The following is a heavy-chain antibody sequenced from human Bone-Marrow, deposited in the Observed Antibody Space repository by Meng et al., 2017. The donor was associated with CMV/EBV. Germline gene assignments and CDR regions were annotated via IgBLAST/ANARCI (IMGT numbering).Heavy chain of an antibody. V-gene: IGHV4-39*07. J-gene: IGHJ5*02. D-gene: IGHD7-27*01. CDR2: IYYSGNT. Sequence: SETLSLTCTVSGGSISGTYYYWGWIRQPPGKGLEWIGSIYYSGNTYYNPSLKSRVTISVDTSKNHFSLKMFSVTAADTAVDFCARDLTGDFGGSWGQGTRVTGSS. CDR3: ARDLTGDFGGS. CDR1: GGSISGTYYY.